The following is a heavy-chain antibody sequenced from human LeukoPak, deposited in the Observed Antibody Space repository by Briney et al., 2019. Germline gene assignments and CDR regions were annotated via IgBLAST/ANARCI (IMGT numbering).Heavy chain of an antibody. Sequence: QSGGSLRPSCAASGFTFSSQGMSWVRQAPGKGLEWVSAITGSGSITYYSDSVKGRFTISRDNSKNTVYLQLNSLRVEDTAVYYCAKMQGYFDYWGQGTLVTVSS. CDR2: ITGSGSIT. J-gene: IGHJ4*02. CDR3: AKMQGYFDY. CDR1: GFTFSSQG. V-gene: IGHV3-23*01.